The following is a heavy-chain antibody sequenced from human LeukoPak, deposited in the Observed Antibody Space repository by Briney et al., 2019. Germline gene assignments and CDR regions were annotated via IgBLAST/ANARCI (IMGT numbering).Heavy chain of an antibody. Sequence: PGGFLRLSCAASGFSFSNYDIHWVRQAPGKGLEWVAFIGYDGSNEYYADSVKGRLTISRDNSKNTLYLRMNSLRAEDTAVYYCAKDSSEILPLGYWGQGTLVTVSS. V-gene: IGHV3-30*02. CDR2: IGYDGSNE. J-gene: IGHJ4*02. CDR1: GFSFSNYD. CDR3: AKDSSEILPLGY.